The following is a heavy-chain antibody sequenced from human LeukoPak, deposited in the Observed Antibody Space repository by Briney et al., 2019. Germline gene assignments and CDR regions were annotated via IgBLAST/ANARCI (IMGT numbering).Heavy chain of an antibody. J-gene: IGHJ6*02. CDR3: AKAVGYDGYIYYGMDV. Sequence: SETLSLTCSVSGGSVRSGSYYWSWIRQPPGKGLEWIGFISYSGSTNYSPSLKSQVTISLDTSKNQFSLKLTSVTAADTAVYYCAKAVGYDGYIYYGMDVWGQGTTVTVSS. CDR1: GGSVRSGSYY. V-gene: IGHV4-61*01. CDR2: ISYSGST. D-gene: IGHD5-24*01.